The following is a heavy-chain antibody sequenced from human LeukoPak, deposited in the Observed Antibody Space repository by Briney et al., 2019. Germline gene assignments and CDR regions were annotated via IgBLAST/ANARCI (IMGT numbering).Heavy chain of an antibody. D-gene: IGHD3-22*01. Sequence: PSETLSLTCTVSGDSVSGISFYWSWIRQPPGKGLQYIGYIQYSGSTYYNPSLKSRVAMSVGTSKNQFSLRLSSVTAADTAVYFCARAYDSREDYFDYWGQGTLVTVSS. CDR3: ARAYDSREDYFDY. CDR1: GDSVSGISFY. V-gene: IGHV4-39*01. CDR2: IQYSGST. J-gene: IGHJ4*02.